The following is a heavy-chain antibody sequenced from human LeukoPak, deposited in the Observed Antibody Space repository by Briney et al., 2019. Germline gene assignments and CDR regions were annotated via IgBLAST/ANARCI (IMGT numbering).Heavy chain of an antibody. V-gene: IGHV4-39*01. CDR1: GGSISSSSYY. Sequence: PSETLSLTCTVSGGSISSSSYYWGWIRQPPGKGLEWIGSIYYSGSTYYNPSLKSRVTISVDTSKNQFSLKLSPVTAADTAVYYCASGGSCSALCLGNYWGQGTLVTVSS. D-gene: IGHD2-15*01. J-gene: IGHJ4*02. CDR2: IYYSGST. CDR3: ASGGSCSALCLGNY.